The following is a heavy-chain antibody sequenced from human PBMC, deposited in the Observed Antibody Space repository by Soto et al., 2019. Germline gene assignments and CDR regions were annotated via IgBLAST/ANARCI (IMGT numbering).Heavy chain of an antibody. CDR3: AKEISGYSSSWYAFSPSLSAFDI. V-gene: IGHV1-69*13. D-gene: IGHD6-13*01. J-gene: IGHJ3*02. CDR2: IIPIFGTA. CDR1: GGTFSSYA. Sequence: SVKVSCKASGGTFSSYAISWVRQAPGQGLEWMGGIIPIFGTANYAQKFQGRVTITADESTSTAYMELSSLRSEDTAVYYCAKEISGYSSSWYAFSPSLSAFDIWGQGTMVTVSS.